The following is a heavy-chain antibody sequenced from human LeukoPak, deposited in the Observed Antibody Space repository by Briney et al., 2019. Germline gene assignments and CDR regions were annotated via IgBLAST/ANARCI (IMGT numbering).Heavy chain of an antibody. D-gene: IGHD4-17*01. CDR1: GGSFSGYY. CDR3: ARHKMDGDPEYYFDY. CDR2: INHSGST. V-gene: IGHV4-34*01. Sequence: SETLSLTCAVYGGSFSGYYWSWIRQPPGKGLEWIGEINHSGSTNYNPSLKSRVTISVDTSKNQFSLKLSSVTAADTAVYYCARHKMDGDPEYYFDYWGQGTLVTVST. J-gene: IGHJ4*02.